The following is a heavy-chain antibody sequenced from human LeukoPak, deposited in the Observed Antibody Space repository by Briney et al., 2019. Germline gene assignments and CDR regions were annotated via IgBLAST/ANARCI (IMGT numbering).Heavy chain of an antibody. CDR3: VKGDPIAARPSDY. V-gene: IGHV3-30*02. Sequence: GGSLRLSCAASGFTFSSYGMHWVRQAPGKGLEWVAVMYYDGISKYYADSVKGRFTISRDNSKNTLYLQMSSLRAEDTAVYYCVKGDPIAARPSDYWGQGTLVTVSS. J-gene: IGHJ4*02. D-gene: IGHD6-6*01. CDR1: GFTFSSYG. CDR2: MYYDGISK.